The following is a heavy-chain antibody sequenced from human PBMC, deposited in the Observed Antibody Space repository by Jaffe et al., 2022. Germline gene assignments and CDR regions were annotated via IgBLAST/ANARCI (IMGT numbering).Heavy chain of an antibody. D-gene: IGHD4-17*01. CDR3: AKDPRWGTVTTYYFDY. Sequence: EVQLLESGGGLVQPGGSLRLSCAASGFTFSSYAMSWVRQAPGKGLEWVSAISGSGGSTYYADSVKGRFTISRDNSKNTLYLQMNSLRAEDTAVYYCAKDPRWGTVTTYYFDYWGQGTLVTVSS. CDR2: ISGSGGST. V-gene: IGHV3-23*01. CDR1: GFTFSSYA. J-gene: IGHJ4*02.